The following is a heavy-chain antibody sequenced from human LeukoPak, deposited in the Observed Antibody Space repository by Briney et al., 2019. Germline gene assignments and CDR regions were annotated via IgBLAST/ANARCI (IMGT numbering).Heavy chain of an antibody. Sequence: GGSLRLSCVTSGFTFINYAMTWVRQAPGKGLEWVSLISGDGGSTFYADSVRGRFTISRDNTRKSLSLQMSSLRSEDTALYYCARESETSGWYDYWGQGTLVTVSS. V-gene: IGHV3-43*02. CDR2: ISGDGGST. J-gene: IGHJ4*02. D-gene: IGHD6-19*01. CDR3: ARESETSGWYDY. CDR1: GFTFINYA.